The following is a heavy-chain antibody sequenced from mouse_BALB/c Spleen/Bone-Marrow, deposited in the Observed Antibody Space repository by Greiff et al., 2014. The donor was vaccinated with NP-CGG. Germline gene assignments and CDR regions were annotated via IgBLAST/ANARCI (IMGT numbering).Heavy chain of an antibody. J-gene: IGHJ2*01. CDR3: ARHDGYFDY. D-gene: IGHD2-3*01. CDR1: GYSITSGYS. Sequence: EVKLQESGPDLVKPSQSLSLTCTVTGYSITSGYSWHWIRQFPGNKLEWMGLIYYSGGSNYNPSLKSRVSISRDTSKNQFFLQLNSVTSEDAATYYCARHDGYFDYWGQGTTLTVSS. CDR2: IYYSGGS. V-gene: IGHV3-1*02.